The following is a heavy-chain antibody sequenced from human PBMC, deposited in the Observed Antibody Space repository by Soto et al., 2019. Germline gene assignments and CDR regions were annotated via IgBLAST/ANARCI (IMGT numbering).Heavy chain of an antibody. CDR1: GYTFTSYD. CDR2: MNPNSGNT. V-gene: IGHV1-8*01. D-gene: IGHD2-15*01. CDR3: ARGYGGGSFVEVTDAFDI. Sequence: ASVKVSCKASGYTFTSYDINWVRQATGQGLEWMGWMNPNSGNTGYAQKFQGRVTMTRNTSISTAYMELSSLRSEDTAVYYCARGYGGGSFVEVTDAFDIWGQGAMVTVSS. J-gene: IGHJ3*02.